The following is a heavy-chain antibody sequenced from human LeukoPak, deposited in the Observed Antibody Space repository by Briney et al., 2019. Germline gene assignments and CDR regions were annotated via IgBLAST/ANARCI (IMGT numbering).Heavy chain of an antibody. CDR1: GFTVSSHC. Sequence: GGSLRLSCAASGFTVSSHCMSWVRQAPGKGLEWVSVIYTGGSTDYADSVKGRFTISRDNSKKSLYLQMNSLRAEDTAVYYCAREAYYYGSGGVFDYWGQGTLVTVSS. CDR2: IYTGGST. J-gene: IGHJ4*02. D-gene: IGHD3-10*01. V-gene: IGHV3-53*01. CDR3: AREAYYYGSGGVFDY.